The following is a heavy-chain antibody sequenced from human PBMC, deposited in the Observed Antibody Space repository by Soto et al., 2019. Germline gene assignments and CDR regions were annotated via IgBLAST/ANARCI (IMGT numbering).Heavy chain of an antibody. V-gene: IGHV3-53*04. CDR1: GLTVTSNY. J-gene: IGHJ6*03. CDR2: IDSGGST. CDR3: ARILYSNTFSYYSMDG. D-gene: IGHD6-13*01. Sequence: GGSLRLSCAASGLTVTSNYMTWGRQAPGKGLEWVSVIDSGGSTYYADSVKGRFTISRHNSKNTLYLQMSSLRREDTAVYYCARILYSNTFSYYSMDGCGKGITVTLSS.